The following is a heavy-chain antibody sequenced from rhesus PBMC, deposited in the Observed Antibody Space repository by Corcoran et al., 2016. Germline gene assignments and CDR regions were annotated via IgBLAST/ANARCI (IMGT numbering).Heavy chain of an antibody. V-gene: IGHV4-65*02. J-gene: IGHJ4*01. D-gene: IGHD3-34*01. Sequence: QVQLQASSSGLVKLSETRYLTCAVFGGSITWSNWWSRSMQPPRYGLEGLGEVRGIWNVGGSISSTYYNPSLKSRVTISKDTSKNHFSLKLSSVTAADTAVYYCARRWGDYYDEVFDYWGQGVLVTVSS. CDR3: ARRWGDYYDEVFDY. CDR1: GGSITWSNW. CDR2: VGGSISST.